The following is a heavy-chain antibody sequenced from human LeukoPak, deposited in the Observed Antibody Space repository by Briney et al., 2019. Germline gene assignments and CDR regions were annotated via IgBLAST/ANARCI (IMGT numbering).Heavy chain of an antibody. CDR3: ANNFYASGSWGFDL. D-gene: IGHD3-10*01. V-gene: IGHV3-23*01. J-gene: IGHJ3*01. CDR1: GFTFSSYA. Sequence: GGSLRLSCAASGFTFSSYAMSWVRQAPGKGLEWVSAISGSGGSTYYADSVKGRFTISRDDSKTTLYLQMNSLRAEDTAVYYCANNFYASGSWGFDLWGQGTLVTVSS. CDR2: ISGSGGST.